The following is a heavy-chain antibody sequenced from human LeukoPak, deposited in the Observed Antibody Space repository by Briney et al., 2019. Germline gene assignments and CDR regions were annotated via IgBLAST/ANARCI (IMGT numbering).Heavy chain of an antibody. CDR3: ARDRAMDDY. CDR2: IRQDGGQM. V-gene: IGHV3-7*01. CDR1: GFSFSNYW. Sequence: GSLRLSCAASGFSFSNYWMNWVRQAPGKGLEWVANIRQDGGQMNYADSVKGRFTISRDNARNSLYLHMNSLGAEDTAVYYCARDRAMDDYWGQGTLVTVSS. J-gene: IGHJ4*02. D-gene: IGHD2-8*01.